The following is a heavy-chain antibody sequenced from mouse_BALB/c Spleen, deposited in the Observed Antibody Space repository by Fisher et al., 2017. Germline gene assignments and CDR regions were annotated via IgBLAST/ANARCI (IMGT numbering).Heavy chain of an antibody. J-gene: IGHJ4*01. CDR3: ARAGYAMDY. Sequence: KFKGKATLTADTSSSTAYMQLSSLTSEDSAVYFCARAGYAMDYWGQGTSVTVS. V-gene: IGHV1-76*01.